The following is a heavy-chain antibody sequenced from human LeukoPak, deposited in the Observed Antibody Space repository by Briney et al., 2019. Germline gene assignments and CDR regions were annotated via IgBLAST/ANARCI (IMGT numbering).Heavy chain of an antibody. CDR2: IKSKTDGGTT. D-gene: IGHD2-2*01. CDR3: TTDELYCSSTSCYDWFNP. V-gene: IGHV3-15*01. J-gene: IGHJ5*02. CDR1: GFTFSNAC. Sequence: PGGSLRLSCAASGFTFSNACMSWVRQAPGKGLEWVGRIKSKTDGGTTDYAAPVKGRFTISRDDSKNTLYLQMNSLKTEDTAVYYCTTDELYCSSTSCYDWFNPWGQGTLVTVSS.